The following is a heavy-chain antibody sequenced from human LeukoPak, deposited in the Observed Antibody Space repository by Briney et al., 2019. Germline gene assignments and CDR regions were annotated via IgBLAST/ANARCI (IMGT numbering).Heavy chain of an antibody. J-gene: IGHJ4*02. CDR3: ARTRKYSSGLFDY. V-gene: IGHV4-61*01. CDR1: GGSVSSGSYY. D-gene: IGHD6-19*01. CDR2: IYYSGST. Sequence: PSETLSLTCTVPGGSVSSGSYYWSWIRQPPGKGLEWIGDIYYSGSTNYNPSLKSRVTISVDTSKNQFSLKLSSVTAADTAVYYCARTRKYSSGLFDYWGQGTLVTVSS.